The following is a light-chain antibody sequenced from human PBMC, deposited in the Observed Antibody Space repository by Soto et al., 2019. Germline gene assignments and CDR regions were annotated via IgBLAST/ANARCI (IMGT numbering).Light chain of an antibody. V-gene: IGKV3D-20*02. CDR1: QSVSSTY. CDR2: DVS. J-gene: IGKJ5*01. CDR3: QQRSNWPMST. Sequence: EMVLTQSPGTLSLSPGERATLSCRASQSVSSTYLAWYQQKPGQAPRLLIYDVSNRATGIPARFSGSGSGTDFTLTISSLEPEDFAVYYCQQRSNWPMSTFGQGTRLEIK.